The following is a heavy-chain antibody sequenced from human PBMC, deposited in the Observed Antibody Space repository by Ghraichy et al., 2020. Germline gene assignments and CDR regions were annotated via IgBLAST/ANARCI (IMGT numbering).Heavy chain of an antibody. CDR2: IYYNGFT. D-gene: IGHD3-22*01. Sequence: SETLSLTCTVSGGSISSSSYYWGWARQPPGKGLEWIGSIYYNGFTYYNPSLNSRATISVETPKRQFSLKLGSVAAADTAVYFCSRSWGSSWYWGYWGQGILVTVSS. CDR3: SRSWGSSWYWGY. CDR1: GGSISSSSYY. J-gene: IGHJ4*02. V-gene: IGHV4-39*01.